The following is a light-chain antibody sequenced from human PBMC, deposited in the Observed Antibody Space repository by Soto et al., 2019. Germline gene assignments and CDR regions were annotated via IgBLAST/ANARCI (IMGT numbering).Light chain of an antibody. V-gene: IGKV3-11*01. J-gene: IGKJ5*01. CDR2: GAS. CDR1: QSVSSS. CDR3: QQRSNWPVT. Sequence: EIVLTQSPATLSSSPGERATLSCRASQSVSSSLAWYQQKPGQAPRLLIYGASNRAGGIPARFSGSGSGTDFNLTISSLEPEDFAVYYCQQRSNWPVTFGQGTRLEIK.